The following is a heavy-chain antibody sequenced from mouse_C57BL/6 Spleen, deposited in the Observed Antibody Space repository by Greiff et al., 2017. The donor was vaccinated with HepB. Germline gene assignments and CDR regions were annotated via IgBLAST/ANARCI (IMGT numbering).Heavy chain of an antibody. V-gene: IGHV1-4*01. CDR2: INPSSGYT. D-gene: IGHD1-1*01. J-gene: IGHJ1*03. CDR3: ARRVVAPGWYFDV. CDR1: GYTFTSYT. Sequence: VQRVESGAELARPGASVKMSCKASGYTFTSYTMHWVKQRPGQGLEWIGYINPSSGYTKYNQKFKDKATLTADKSSSTAYMQLSSLTSEDSAVYYCARRVVAPGWYFDVWGTGTTVTVSS.